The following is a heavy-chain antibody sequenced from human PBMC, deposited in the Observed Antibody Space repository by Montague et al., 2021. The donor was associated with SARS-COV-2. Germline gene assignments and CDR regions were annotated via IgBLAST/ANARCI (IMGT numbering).Heavy chain of an antibody. J-gene: IGHJ6*03. CDR2: INHSGST. V-gene: IGHV4-34*01. CDR1: GGSFSGYY. D-gene: IGHD6-13*01. CDR3: ARGDVGAAAGLLSPCYYYYMDV. Sequence: SETLSLTCAVYGGSFSGYYWSWIRQPPGKGLEWIGEINHSGSTTYNPSLKSRVTISVDTSKNQFSLKLTSVTAADTAVYYCARGDVGAAAGLLSPCYYYYMDVWGKGTTVTVSS.